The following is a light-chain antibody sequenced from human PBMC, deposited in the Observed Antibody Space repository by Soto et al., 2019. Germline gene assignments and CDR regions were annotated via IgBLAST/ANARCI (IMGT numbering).Light chain of an antibody. CDR2: DAS. J-gene: IGKJ5*01. CDR1: QSVSKY. CDR3: QRGGNWPIT. V-gene: IGKV3-11*01. Sequence: EIVLTQSPATLSLSPGERATLSCRTSQSVSKYFAWYQQKPGRAPRLLIYDASSRATGIPARFIGSGSGTAFTLTSSSQGLEDLAFNYCQRGGNWPITLGKGNHREI.